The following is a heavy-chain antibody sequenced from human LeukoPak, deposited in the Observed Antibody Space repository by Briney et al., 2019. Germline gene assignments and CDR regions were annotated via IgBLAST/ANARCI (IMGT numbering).Heavy chain of an antibody. CDR2: INTNTGNP. J-gene: IGHJ4*02. D-gene: IGHD4-17*01. V-gene: IGHV7-4-1*02. CDR3: ARDPETTVTTSVDF. CDR1: GYTFTNYA. Sequence: ASVKVSCKTSGYTFTNYAMNWVRQAPGQGLEWMGWINTNTGNPTYAQAFTGRFVFSLDTSVSTAYLQINSLKAEDTAVYYCARDPETTVTTSVDFWGQGTLVTVSS.